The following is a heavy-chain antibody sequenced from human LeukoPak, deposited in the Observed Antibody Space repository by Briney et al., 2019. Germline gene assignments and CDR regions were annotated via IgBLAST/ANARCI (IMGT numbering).Heavy chain of an antibody. CDR1: GGSFSGYY. D-gene: IGHD2-21*02. CDR3: ARGRTAEYFDY. V-gene: IGHV4-59*01. Sequence: SETLSLTCAVYGGSFSGYYWSWIRQPPGKGLEWIGYIYYSGSTNYNPSLKSRVTISVDTSKNQFSLKLSSVTAADTAVYYCARGRTAEYFDYWGQGTLVTVSS. J-gene: IGHJ4*02. CDR2: IYYSGST.